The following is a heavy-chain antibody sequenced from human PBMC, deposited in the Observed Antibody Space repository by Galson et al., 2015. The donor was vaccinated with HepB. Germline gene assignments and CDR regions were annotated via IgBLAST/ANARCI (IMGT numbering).Heavy chain of an antibody. CDR3: ARGDWAAAGYYYGMDV. V-gene: IGHV4-34*01. Sequence: LSLTCAVYGGSFSGYYWSWIRQPPGKGLEWIGDINHSGSTNYNPSLKSRVTISVDTSKNQFSLKLSSVTAADTAVYYCARGDWAAAGYYYGMDVWGQGTTVTVSS. D-gene: IGHD6-13*01. CDR2: INHSGST. CDR1: GGSFSGYY. J-gene: IGHJ6*02.